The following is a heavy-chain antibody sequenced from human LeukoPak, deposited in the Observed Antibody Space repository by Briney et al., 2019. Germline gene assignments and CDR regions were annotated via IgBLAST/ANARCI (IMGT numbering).Heavy chain of an antibody. CDR3: ARVRRWAPNAFDI. Sequence: ASVKVSCKASGHTFTGYYMHWVRQAPGQGLEWMGWISAYNGNTNYAQKLQGRVTMTTDTSTSTAYMELRSLRSDDTAVYYCARVRRWAPNAFDIWGQGTMVTVSS. CDR2: ISAYNGNT. V-gene: IGHV1-18*04. CDR1: GHTFTGYY. D-gene: IGHD5-24*01. J-gene: IGHJ3*02.